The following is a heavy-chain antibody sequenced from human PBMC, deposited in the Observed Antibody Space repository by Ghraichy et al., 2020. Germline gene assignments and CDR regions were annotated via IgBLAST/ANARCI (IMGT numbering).Heavy chain of an antibody. Sequence: SCVGSGFSISSYSMNWVRQSPGKGLEWVSYITSSSRSKFYADSVKGRFTISRDNAQNSLSLQMNSLRDEDTAVYYCARGSKVVRFYYYDGMDVWGQGTTVTVSS. CDR3: ARGSKVVRFYYYDGMDV. CDR1: GFSISSYS. V-gene: IGHV3-48*02. D-gene: IGHD4-23*01. J-gene: IGHJ6*02. CDR2: ITSSSRSK.